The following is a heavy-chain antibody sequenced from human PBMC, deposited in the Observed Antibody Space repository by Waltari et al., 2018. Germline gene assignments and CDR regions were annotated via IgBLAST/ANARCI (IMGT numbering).Heavy chain of an antibody. D-gene: IGHD5-18*01. CDR1: GFTFSYYW. V-gene: IGHV3-74*01. J-gene: IGHJ3*02. Sequence: EVQLVESGGGLVQPGGSLRLSCAASGFTFSYYWMPWGRQAPGKGLVWVSRISSDGSSTSYADSVKGRFTISRDNAKNTLYLQMNSLRAEDTAVYYCARDGYSYGLGTFDIWGQGTMVTVSS. CDR3: ARDGYSYGLGTFDI. CDR2: ISSDGSST.